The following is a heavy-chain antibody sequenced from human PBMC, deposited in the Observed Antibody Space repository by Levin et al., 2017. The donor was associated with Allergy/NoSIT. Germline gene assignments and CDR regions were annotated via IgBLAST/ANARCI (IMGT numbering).Heavy chain of an antibody. V-gene: IGHV4-61*01. CDR2: IYYSGST. CDR3: AREPNAFDL. CDR1: GGSVNSGSYY. Sequence: PSETLSLTCTVSGGSVNSGSYYWSWIRQPPGKGLEWIGYIYYSGSTNYNPSLKSRVSMSVDTSNNQFSLSLTSVTAADTAMYYCAREPNAFDLWGQGTMVTVSS. J-gene: IGHJ3*01.